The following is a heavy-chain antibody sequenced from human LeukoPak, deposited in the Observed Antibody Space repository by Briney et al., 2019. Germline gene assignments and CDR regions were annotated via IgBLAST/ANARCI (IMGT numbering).Heavy chain of an antibody. Sequence: GSSVTVSFKASVGTFISYAISWVRQAPGQGLEWMGRIIPIFGTANYAQKFQGRVTITADKSTSTAYMELSSLRSEDTAVYYCARGGGAQYYYYMDVWGKGTTVTVSS. CDR2: IIPIFGTA. D-gene: IGHD3-16*01. V-gene: IGHV1-69*06. J-gene: IGHJ6*03. CDR3: ARGGGAQYYYYMDV. CDR1: VGTFISYA.